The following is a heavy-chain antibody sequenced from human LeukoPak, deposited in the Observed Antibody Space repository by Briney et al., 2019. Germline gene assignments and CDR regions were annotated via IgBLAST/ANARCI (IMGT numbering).Heavy chain of an antibody. CDR1: GGSISSYY. CDR3: ARASGNYYYFGMDV. Sequence: PSETLSLTCTVSGGSISSYYGSWIRQPPGKGLEWIGYIYYSGSTKYNPSLNSRVTISVDTSKNQFSLKLSSVTAADTAVYYCARASGNYYYFGMDVWGQGTTVTVS. V-gene: IGHV4-59*01. J-gene: IGHJ6*02. CDR2: IYYSGST. D-gene: IGHD1-14*01.